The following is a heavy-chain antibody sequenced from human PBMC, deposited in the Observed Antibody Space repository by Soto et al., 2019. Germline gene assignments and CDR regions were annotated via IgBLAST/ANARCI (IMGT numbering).Heavy chain of an antibody. J-gene: IGHJ6*02. CDR3: ARGNKYDFWSGYLMDV. Sequence: XETLSLTCTVSGASISSYYWSWIRQPPGKGLEWIGYIYYSGSTNYNPSLKSRVTISVDTSKNQFSLKLSSVTAADTAVYYCARGNKYDFWSGYLMDVWGQGTTVTVSS. CDR2: IYYSGST. CDR1: GASISSYY. D-gene: IGHD3-3*01. V-gene: IGHV4-59*01.